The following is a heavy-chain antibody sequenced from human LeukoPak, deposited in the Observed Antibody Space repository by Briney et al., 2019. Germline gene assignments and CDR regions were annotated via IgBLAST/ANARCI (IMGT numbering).Heavy chain of an antibody. J-gene: IGHJ4*02. CDR1: GFTFSSYA. CDR2: ISGSGGST. Sequence: GGSLRLSCAASGFTFSSYAMGWVRQAPGKGLEWVSAISGSGGSTYYADSVKGRFTISRDNSKNTLYLQMNSLRAEDTAVYYCAKAKNPGYSSSWYEAGLFDYWGQGTLVTVSS. V-gene: IGHV3-23*01. CDR3: AKAKNPGYSSSWYEAGLFDY. D-gene: IGHD6-13*01.